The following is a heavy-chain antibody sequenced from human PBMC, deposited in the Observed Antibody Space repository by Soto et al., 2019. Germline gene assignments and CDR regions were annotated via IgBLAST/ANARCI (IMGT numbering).Heavy chain of an antibody. V-gene: IGHV1-3*01. CDR1: GYTFTSYA. CDR3: AREKPFLMTKGPPPWFDP. Sequence: ASVKVSCKASGYTFTSYAMHWVRQAPGQRLEWMGWINAGNGNTKYSQKFQGRVTITRDTSASTAYMELSSLRSEDTAVYYCAREKPFLMTKGPPPWFDPWGQGTLVTVSS. CDR2: INAGNGNT. J-gene: IGHJ5*02. D-gene: IGHD3-3*01.